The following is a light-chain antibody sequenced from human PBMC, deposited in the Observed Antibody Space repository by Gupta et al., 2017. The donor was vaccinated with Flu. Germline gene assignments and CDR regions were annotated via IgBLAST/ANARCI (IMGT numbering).Light chain of an antibody. CDR2: DVN. Sequence: QASSTSCTCTSSDVGAYDYVSWDQHEHPGQDHKLIIDDVNKGPSGVPDRFAGSKSGNTASLTVAGVETGDEGDDYCNSYGASSVFGGGTRLTVL. J-gene: IGLJ2*01. CDR1: SSDVGAYDY. V-gene: IGLV2-11*01. CDR3: NSYGASSV.